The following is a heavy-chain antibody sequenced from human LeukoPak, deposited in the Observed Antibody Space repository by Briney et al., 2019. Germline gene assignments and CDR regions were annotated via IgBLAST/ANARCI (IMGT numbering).Heavy chain of an antibody. V-gene: IGHV4-59*02. CDR3: ASSPLLWFRGRHAVDI. CDR1: GGSVSSYY. J-gene: IGHJ3*02. CDR2: IYYSGST. D-gene: IGHD3-10*01. Sequence: PSETLSLACTVSGGSVSSYYWSWIRQPPGKGLEWIGYIYYSGSTNYNPSLKSRVTISVDTSKNQFSLELSSVTAADTAVYYCASSPLLWFRGRHAVDIWGQGTMVTVSS.